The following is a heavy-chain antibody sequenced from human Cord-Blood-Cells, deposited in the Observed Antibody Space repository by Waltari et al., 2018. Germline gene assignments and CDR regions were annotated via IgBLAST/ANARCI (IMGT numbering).Heavy chain of an antibody. CDR1: GGSFSGYY. J-gene: IGHJ3*02. D-gene: IGHD6-19*01. CDR3: ARRKPYSSGWYAFDI. Sequence: QVQLQQWGAGLLKPSETLSLTCAVYGGSFSGYYWSWIRQPPGKGLEWIGEINHNGSTNYNPSLKSRVTISVDTSKNQFSLKLSSVTAADTAVYYCARRKPYSSGWYAFDIWGQGTMVTVSS. CDR2: INHNGST. V-gene: IGHV4-34*01.